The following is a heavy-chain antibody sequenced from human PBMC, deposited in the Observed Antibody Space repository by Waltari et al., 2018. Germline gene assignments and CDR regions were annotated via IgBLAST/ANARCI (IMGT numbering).Heavy chain of an antibody. D-gene: IGHD6-19*01. V-gene: IGHV3-74*01. J-gene: IGHJ3*02. CDR2: INTDGSDA. CDR1: GFGFSAYW. CDR3: AFSRGWSSPFGAYDS. Sequence: EVQLVESGGDLVQPGGSLRLSCAASGFGFSAYWMHWVRQVPGKGLFWVSHINTDGSDANYADSVNGRFTISRDNAKNSLYLEMSSLRVEDTAVYYCAFSRGWSSPFGAYDSWGQGTRVIVSS.